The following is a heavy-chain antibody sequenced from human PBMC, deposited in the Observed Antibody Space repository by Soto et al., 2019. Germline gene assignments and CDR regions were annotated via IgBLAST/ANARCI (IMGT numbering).Heavy chain of an antibody. D-gene: IGHD3-10*01. CDR2: INPSGGST. CDR3: ARDQYGSGSYPYYYYYGMDV. V-gene: IGHV1-46*01. J-gene: IGHJ6*02. Sequence: ASVKVSCKASGYTFTSYYMHWVRQAPGQGLEWMGIINPSGGSTSYAQKFQGRVTMTRDTSTSTVYMELSSLRSEDTAVYYCARDQYGSGSYPYYYYYGMDVWGQGTTVTVSS. CDR1: GYTFTSYY.